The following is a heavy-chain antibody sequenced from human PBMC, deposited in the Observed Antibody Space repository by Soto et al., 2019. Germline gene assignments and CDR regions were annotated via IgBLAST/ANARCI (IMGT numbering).Heavy chain of an antibody. CDR2: IIPIFGTA. D-gene: IGHD3-22*01. J-gene: IGHJ5*02. V-gene: IGHV1-69*12. Sequence: QVQLVQSGAEVKKPGSSVKVSCKASGGTFSSYAISWVRQAPGQGLEWMGGIIPIFGTANYAQKFQGRVTITADESTSTAYMELSSQRSEDTAVYYCARSDYYDSSGYYYWFDPWGQGTLVTVSS. CDR3: ARSDYYDSSGYYYWFDP. CDR1: GGTFSSYA.